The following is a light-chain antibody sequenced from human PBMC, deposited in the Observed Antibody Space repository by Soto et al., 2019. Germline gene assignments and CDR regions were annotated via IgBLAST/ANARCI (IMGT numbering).Light chain of an antibody. Sequence: DIQMTQSPSSLSASTGDRVTITCRASQGISNSLAWYQQKPGKVPSLLIYDASTLQSGVPSRFSGSGSGTDFTLTISSLQPEDVATYDCQKYKSGPYTFGPGTKVDIK. V-gene: IGKV1-27*01. CDR2: DAS. CDR3: QKYKSGPYT. J-gene: IGKJ3*01. CDR1: QGISNS.